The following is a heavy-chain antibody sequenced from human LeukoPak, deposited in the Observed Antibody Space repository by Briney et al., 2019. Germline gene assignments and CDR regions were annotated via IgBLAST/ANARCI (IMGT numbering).Heavy chain of an antibody. CDR2: IYYSGNT. V-gene: IGHV4-39*01. D-gene: IGHD3-3*01. Sequence: SETLSLTCTVSGDSIGSSSYYWGWIRQPPGKGLEWIGSIYYSGNTYYNPSLKSRVTISVDTSKNQFSLRLSSVTAADTAVYYFASLRYYDFWSGYTFDYWGQGTLVTVSS. CDR3: ASLRYYDFWSGYTFDY. CDR1: GDSIGSSSYY. J-gene: IGHJ4*02.